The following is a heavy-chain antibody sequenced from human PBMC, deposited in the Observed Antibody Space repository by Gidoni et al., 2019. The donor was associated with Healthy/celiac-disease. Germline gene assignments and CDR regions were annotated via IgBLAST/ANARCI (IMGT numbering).Heavy chain of an antibody. D-gene: IGHD2-15*01. V-gene: IGHV4-34*01. J-gene: IGHJ4*02. CDR3: ARGGQYCSGGSCYPPLDY. CDR2: INHSGST. Sequence: QVQLQQWGAGLLKPSETLSLTCAVYGGSFSGYYWSWIRQPPGKGLEWIGEINHSGSTNYNPSLKSRVTISVDTSKNQFSLKLSSVTAADTAVYYCARGGQYCSGGSCYPPLDYWGQGTLVTVSS. CDR1: GGSFSGYY.